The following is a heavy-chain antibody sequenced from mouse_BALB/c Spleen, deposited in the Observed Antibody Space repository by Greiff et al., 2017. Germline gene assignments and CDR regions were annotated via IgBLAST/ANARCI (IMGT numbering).Heavy chain of an antibody. J-gene: IGHJ4*01. V-gene: IGHV5-9-4*01. Sequence: EVNVVESGGGLVKPGGSLKLSCAASGFTFSSYAMSWVRQSPEKRLEWVAEISSGGSYTYYPDTVTGRFTISRDNAKNTLYLEMSSLRSEDTAMYYCARAGVVATRAMDDWGEGTSVTVSS. CDR1: GFTFSSYA. D-gene: IGHD1-1*01. CDR3: ARAGVVATRAMDD. CDR2: ISSGGSYT.